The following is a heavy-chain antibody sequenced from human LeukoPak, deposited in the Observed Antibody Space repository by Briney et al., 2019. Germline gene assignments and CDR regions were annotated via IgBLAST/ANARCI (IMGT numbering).Heavy chain of an antibody. CDR2: IYHSGST. J-gene: IGHJ5*02. D-gene: IGHD2-15*01. V-gene: IGHV4-38-2*01. CDR1: GYSISSGCY. Sequence: RPSETLSLTCAVSGYSISSGCYWGWIRQPPGKGLEWIGSIYHSGSTYYNPSLKSRVTISVDTSKNQFSLKLSSVTAADTAVYYCARHADIVVVVAANNWFDPWGQGTLVTVSS. CDR3: ARHADIVVVVAANNWFDP.